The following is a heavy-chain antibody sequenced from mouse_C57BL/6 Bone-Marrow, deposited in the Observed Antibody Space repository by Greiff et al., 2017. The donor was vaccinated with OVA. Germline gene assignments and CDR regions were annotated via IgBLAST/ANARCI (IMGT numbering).Heavy chain of an antibody. CDR1: GFTFSSYA. CDR3: AIYDGYYDYAMDY. V-gene: IGHV5-4*03. D-gene: IGHD2-3*01. Sequence: EVKLVESGGGLVKPGGSLKLYCAASGFTFSSYAMSWVRQTPEKRLEWVATISDGGSYTYYPDNVKGRFTISRDNAKNNVYLQMSHLKSEDTAMYYCAIYDGYYDYAMDYWGQGTSVTVSS. J-gene: IGHJ4*01. CDR2: ISDGGSYT.